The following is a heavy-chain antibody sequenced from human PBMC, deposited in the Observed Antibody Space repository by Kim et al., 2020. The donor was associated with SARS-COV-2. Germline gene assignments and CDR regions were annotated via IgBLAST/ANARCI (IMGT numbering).Heavy chain of an antibody. D-gene: IGHD6-19*01. CDR2: VSPNNGAT. CDR3: VTGLGYGSDWWRPLDF. CDR1: GYTFSDYY. Sequence: ASVKVSCKASGYTFSDYYIHWVRQAPGQGLEWMGWVSPNNGATTYAQKFQGTVIMTSDTSISTAYLDLTRLIYDDTAVYYCVTGLGYGSDWWRPLDFWGQGTLVIVSS. J-gene: IGHJ4*02. V-gene: IGHV1-2*02.